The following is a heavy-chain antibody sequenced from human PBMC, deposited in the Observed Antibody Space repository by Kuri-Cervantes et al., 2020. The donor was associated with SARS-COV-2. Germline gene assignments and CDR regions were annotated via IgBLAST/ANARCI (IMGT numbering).Heavy chain of an antibody. J-gene: IGHJ4*02. Sequence: GGSLRLSCAASGFTFSSYWMSWVRQAPGKGLEWVANIKQDGGGKYYVDSVKGRFTISRDNAKNSLYLQMNSLRAEDTAVYYCARDMTIFGVVTYYFDYWGQGTLVTVSS. V-gene: IGHV3-7*01. CDR1: GFTFSSYW. D-gene: IGHD3-3*01. CDR3: ARDMTIFGVVTYYFDY. CDR2: IKQDGGGK.